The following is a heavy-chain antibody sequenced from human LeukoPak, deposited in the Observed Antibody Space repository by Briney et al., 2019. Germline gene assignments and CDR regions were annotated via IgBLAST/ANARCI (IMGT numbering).Heavy chain of an antibody. CDR1: GFTFSDYS. D-gene: IGHD2-21*02. CDR2: ISSRSSIV. V-gene: IGHV3-48*02. Sequence: GGSLRLSCAASGFTFSDYSMNWVRQAPGKGLEGISYISSRSSIVYYADSVKGRFTISRDNAKTSLHLQMNSLTDEDTAVYYCVRATGGGDCSRGYYFDYWGQGTLVTVSS. CDR3: VRATGGGDCSRGYYFDY. J-gene: IGHJ4*02.